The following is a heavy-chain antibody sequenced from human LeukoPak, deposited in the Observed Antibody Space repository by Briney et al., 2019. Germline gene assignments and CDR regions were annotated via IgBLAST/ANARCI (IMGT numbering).Heavy chain of an antibody. CDR3: ARGATNFDY. D-gene: IGHD1-26*01. CDR1: GGSISSSNW. J-gene: IGHJ4*02. V-gene: IGHV4-4*02. Sequence: SGTLSLTCAVSGGSISSSNWWSWVRQPPGKGLEWIGSIYYSGSTYYNPSLKSRVTISVDTSKNQFSLKLSSVTAADTAVYYCARGATNFDYWGQGTLVTVSS. CDR2: IYYSGST.